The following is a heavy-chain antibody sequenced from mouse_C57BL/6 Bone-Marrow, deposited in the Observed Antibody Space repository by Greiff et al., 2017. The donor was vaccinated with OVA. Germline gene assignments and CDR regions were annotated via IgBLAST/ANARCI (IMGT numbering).Heavy chain of an antibody. J-gene: IGHJ1*03. V-gene: IGHV5-6*01. CDR2: ISSGGSYT. CDR3: ARRSTMIPYWYFDV. CDR1: GFTFSSYG. D-gene: IGHD2-4*01. Sequence: EVQGVESGGDLVKPGGSLKLSCAASGFTFSSYGMSWVRQTPDKRLEWVATISSGGSYTYYPDSVKGRFTISRDNAKNNLYLQMSSLKSEDTAMYYCARRSTMIPYWYFDVWGTGTTVTVSS.